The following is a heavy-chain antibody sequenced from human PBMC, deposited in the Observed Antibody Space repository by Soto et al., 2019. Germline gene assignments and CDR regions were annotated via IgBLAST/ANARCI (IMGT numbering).Heavy chain of an antibody. Sequence: QVQLQQWGAGLLKPSETLSLTCAVYGGSFSGYYWTWIRQHPGTGLEWIGEINHSGSTNYNPSLKSRVTISVDTSKNQFSLKLTSVTAADTAVYYCERDKITGLFDYWGQGTLVNVSS. CDR3: ERDKITGLFDY. D-gene: IGHD2-8*02. CDR1: GGSFSGYY. J-gene: IGHJ4*02. CDR2: INHSGST. V-gene: IGHV4-34*01.